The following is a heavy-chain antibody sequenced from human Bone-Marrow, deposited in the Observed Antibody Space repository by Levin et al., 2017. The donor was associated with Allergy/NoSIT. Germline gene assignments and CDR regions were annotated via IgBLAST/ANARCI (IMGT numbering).Heavy chain of an antibody. Sequence: SCAASGFTFSSYGMHWVRQAPGKGLEWVAVIWYDGSNKYYADSVKGRFTISRDNSKNTLYLQMNSLRAEDTAVYYCARGGDSSPKDLWGQGTLVTVSS. J-gene: IGHJ4*02. V-gene: IGHV3-33*01. CDR3: ARGGDSSPKDL. CDR1: GFTFSSYG. D-gene: IGHD6-13*01. CDR2: IWYDGSNK.